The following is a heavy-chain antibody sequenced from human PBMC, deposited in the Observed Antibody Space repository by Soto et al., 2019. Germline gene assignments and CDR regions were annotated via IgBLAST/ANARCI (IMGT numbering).Heavy chain of an antibody. CDR2: IYPGDSDT. V-gene: IGHV5-51*01. J-gene: IGHJ6*02. Sequence: GESLKISCKGSGYSFTSYWIGWVRQMPGKGLEWMGIIYPGDSDTRYSPSFQGQVTISADKSISTAYLQWSSLKASDTAMYYCARQQLVPAARGYYYYGMDVWGQGTTVTVS. CDR3: ARQQLVPAARGYYYYGMDV. D-gene: IGHD2-2*01. CDR1: GYSFTSYW.